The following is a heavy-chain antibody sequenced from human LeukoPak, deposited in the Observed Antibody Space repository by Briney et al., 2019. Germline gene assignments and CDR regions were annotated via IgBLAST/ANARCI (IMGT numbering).Heavy chain of an antibody. CDR2: TSHDETTK. J-gene: IGHJ4*02. CDR1: GLTFRNYA. V-gene: IGHV3-30*04. Sequence: GGSLRLSCAASGLTFRNYAMHWVRQAPGKGLEWVAVTSHDETTKYADSVKGRFTISRDNSKNTLYLQMNGLRAEDTAVYFCAREVARPNFFDYWGQGTLVTVSS. D-gene: IGHD6-6*01. CDR3: AREVARPNFFDY.